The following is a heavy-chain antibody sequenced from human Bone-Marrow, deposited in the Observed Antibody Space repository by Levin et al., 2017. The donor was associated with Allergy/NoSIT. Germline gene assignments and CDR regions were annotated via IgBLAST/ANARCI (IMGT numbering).Heavy chain of an antibody. CDR3: ARDFSGWRILDY. V-gene: IGHV1-2*02. CDR1: GYTFTDYY. D-gene: IGHD6-19*01. J-gene: IGHJ4*02. CDR2: ISANSGGT. Sequence: ASVKVSCKASGYTFTDYYMHWVRQAPGQGLEWMGWISANSGGTNYAQPFQGRVTMTRDTSISTAYMELSSLGSDDTAVYYCARDFSGWRILDYWGQGTLVTVSS.